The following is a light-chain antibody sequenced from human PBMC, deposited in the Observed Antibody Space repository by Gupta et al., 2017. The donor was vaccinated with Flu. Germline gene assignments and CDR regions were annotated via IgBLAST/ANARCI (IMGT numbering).Light chain of an antibody. J-gene: IGKJ1*01. CDR3: QQHGSSPRT. CDR2: GAS. V-gene: IGKV3-20*01. CDR1: QSISSTF. Sequence: GTLSLSPGERATFSCRASQSISSTFLAWYQQKPGQAPRLLIYGASMRATGIPDRFSGSGSGTDFTLTINRLEPEDFAVYYCQQHGSSPRTFGQGTKVDVK.